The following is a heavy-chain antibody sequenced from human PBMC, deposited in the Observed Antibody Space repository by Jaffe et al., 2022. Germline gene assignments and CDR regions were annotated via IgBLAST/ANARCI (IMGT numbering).Heavy chain of an antibody. V-gene: IGHV1-46*01. CDR3: ARDLEGRFGEYINWFDP. CDR1: GYTFTSYY. CDR2: INPSGGST. D-gene: IGHD3-10*01. Sequence: QVQLVQSGAEVKKPGASVKVSCKASGYTFTSYYMHWVRQAPGQGLEWMGIINPSGGSTSYAQKFQGRVTMTRDTSTSTVYMELSSLRSEDTAVYYCARDLEGRFGEYINWFDPWGQGTLVTVSS. J-gene: IGHJ5*02.